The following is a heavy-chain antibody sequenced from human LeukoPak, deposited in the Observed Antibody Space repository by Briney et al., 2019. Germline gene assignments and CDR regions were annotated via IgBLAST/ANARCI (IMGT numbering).Heavy chain of an antibody. D-gene: IGHD5-12*01. V-gene: IGHV3-23*01. CDR2: ISNSGGRT. J-gene: IGHJ4*02. CDR1: GFTFSSYA. CDR3: AKSYNGYESKPDY. Sequence: GGSLRLSCAASGFTFSSYAMSWVRQAPGKGLEWVSSISNSGGRTFYTDSVKGRFTISRDNSKITLYLQMNSLRAEDTAVYYCAKSYNGYESKPDYWGQGTLDTVSS.